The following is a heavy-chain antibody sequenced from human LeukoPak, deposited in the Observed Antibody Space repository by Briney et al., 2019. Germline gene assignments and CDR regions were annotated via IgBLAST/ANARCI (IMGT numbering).Heavy chain of an antibody. D-gene: IGHD5-24*01. CDR2: IRYDGSNK. CDR3: AKGMLATFDY. Sequence: SGGSLRLSCAASGFTFSSYGMHWVRQAPGKGLEWVAFIRYDGSNKYYADSVKGRFTTSRDNSKNTLYLQMNSLRAEDTAVYYCAKGMLATFDYWGQGTLVTVSS. CDR1: GFTFSSYG. V-gene: IGHV3-30*02. J-gene: IGHJ4*02.